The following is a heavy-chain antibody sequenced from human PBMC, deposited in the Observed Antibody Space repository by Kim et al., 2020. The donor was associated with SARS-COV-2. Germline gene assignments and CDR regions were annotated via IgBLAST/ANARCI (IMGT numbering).Heavy chain of an antibody. D-gene: IGHD3-3*01. CDR3: ARVPRFLEWLEVVWYFDY. V-gene: IGHV4-34*01. Sequence: SETLSLTCAVYGGSFSGYYWSWIRQPPGKGLEWIGEINHSGSTNYNPSLKSRVTISVDTSKNQFSLKLSSVTAADTAVYYCARVPRFLEWLEVVWYFDYWGQGTLVTVSS. CDR2: INHSGST. J-gene: IGHJ4*02. CDR1: GGSFSGYY.